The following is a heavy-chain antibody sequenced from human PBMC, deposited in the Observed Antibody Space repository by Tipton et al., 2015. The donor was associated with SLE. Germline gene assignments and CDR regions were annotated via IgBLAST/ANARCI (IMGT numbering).Heavy chain of an antibody. CDR2: MYSGGSTT. V-gene: IGHV3-23*03. D-gene: IGHD7-27*01. CDR3: AKVSPWVDC. CDR1: GFTLSISA. Sequence: SLRLSCAASGFTLSISAMSWVRQAPGKGLEWVSTMYSGGSTTYYADSVEGRFTISRDDSENMVHLEMDNVRLEDMAVYHCAKVSPWVDCWGQGTPVTVSS. J-gene: IGHJ4*02.